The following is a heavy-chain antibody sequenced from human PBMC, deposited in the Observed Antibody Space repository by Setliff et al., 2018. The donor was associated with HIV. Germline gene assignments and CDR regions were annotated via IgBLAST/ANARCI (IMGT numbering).Heavy chain of an antibody. CDR1: GGSISSRDYY. V-gene: IGHV4-39*01. CDR3: ARQRDFDWLLQNYYYMDV. J-gene: IGHJ6*03. Sequence: PSETLSLTCTVSGGSISSRDYYWGWIRQPPGKGLEWTGSMSYSGSAYYNPSLKSRVTISVDTSKSQFSLRLSSVTAADTAVYYCARQRDFDWLLQNYYYMDVWGKGATVTVSS. D-gene: IGHD3-9*01. CDR2: MSYSGSA.